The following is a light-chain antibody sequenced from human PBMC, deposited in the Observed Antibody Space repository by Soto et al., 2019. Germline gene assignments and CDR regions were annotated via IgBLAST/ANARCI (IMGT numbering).Light chain of an antibody. CDR1: QTISSW. Sequence: DIQMTQSPSTLSGSVGDRVTITCRASQTISSWLAWYQQKPGKAPKLLIYQASTLKSGVPSRFSGSGSGTEFTLTSSSLQPDDFATYYCQHYNSYSEAFGQGTKVELK. J-gene: IGKJ1*01. V-gene: IGKV1-5*03. CDR3: QHYNSYSEA. CDR2: QAS.